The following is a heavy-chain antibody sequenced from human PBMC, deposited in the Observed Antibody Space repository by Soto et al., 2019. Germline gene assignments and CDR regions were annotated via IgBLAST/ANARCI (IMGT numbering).Heavy chain of an antibody. CDR1: GFTFSGSW. CDR3: ARGIFGSGTANDY. V-gene: IGHV3-74*01. Sequence: EVQLVESGGGLVQPGGSLRLSCAASGFTFSGSWMHWVRQAPGKGLVWVSRINGDGSGASYADFVKGRFTISRDNAKNMVFLQMNGLRAEDTAVYHCARGIFGSGTANDYWGQGTLVTVSS. D-gene: IGHD3-10*01. J-gene: IGHJ4*02. CDR2: INGDGSGA.